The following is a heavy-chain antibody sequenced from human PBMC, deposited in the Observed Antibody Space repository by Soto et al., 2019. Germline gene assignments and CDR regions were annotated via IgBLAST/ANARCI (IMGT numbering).Heavy chain of an antibody. V-gene: IGHV5-51*01. CDR2: IYPADSDT. CDR3: ARRYIAAPATAFDL. Sequence: GESLKISCQGSGYRFSTYWIHWVRQLPGKGLESVGIIYPADSDTRYSPSFQGQVTISADKTISTTYLQWSSLKASDTAMYFCARRYIAAPATAFDLWGQGTPLTVSS. CDR1: GYRFSTYW. D-gene: IGHD6-13*01. J-gene: IGHJ4*02.